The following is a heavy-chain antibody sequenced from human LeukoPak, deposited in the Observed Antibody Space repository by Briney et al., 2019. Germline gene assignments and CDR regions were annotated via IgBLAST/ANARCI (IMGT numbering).Heavy chain of an antibody. Sequence: SETLSLTCTVSGGSISSSSYYWGWIRQPPGKGLEWVGSIYYSGSTYYNPSLKSRVTISVDTSKNQFSLKLSSVTAADTAVYYCAREYYYDSSGYYYVELFDYWGQGTLVTVSS. CDR1: GGSISSSSYY. CDR2: IYYSGST. V-gene: IGHV4-39*07. CDR3: AREYYYDSSGYYYVELFDY. D-gene: IGHD3-22*01. J-gene: IGHJ4*02.